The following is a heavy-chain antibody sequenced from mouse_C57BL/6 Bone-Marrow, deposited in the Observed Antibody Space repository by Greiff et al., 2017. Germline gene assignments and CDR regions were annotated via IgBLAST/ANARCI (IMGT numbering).Heavy chain of an antibody. CDR1: GFNIKDDY. CDR3: TPLQAWFAY. J-gene: IGHJ3*01. CDR2: IDPENGDT. V-gene: IGHV14-4*01. D-gene: IGHD6-1*01. Sequence: EVQVVESGAELVRPGASVKLSCTASGFNIKDDYMHWVKPRPEQGLEWIGWIDPENGDTEYASKFQGKATITADTSSNTAYLQLSSLTSEDTAVYYCTPLQAWFAYWGQGTLVTVSA.